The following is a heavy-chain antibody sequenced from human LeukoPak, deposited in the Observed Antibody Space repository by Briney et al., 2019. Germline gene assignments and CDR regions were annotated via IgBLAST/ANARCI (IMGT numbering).Heavy chain of an antibody. D-gene: IGHD2-2*01. CDR3: ARDRPNCSSTSCYEPLFDY. CDR2: INPSGGT. CDR1: GYTFTSYY. J-gene: IGHJ4*02. Sequence: ASVKVSCKASGYTFTSYYMHWVRQAPGQGLEWMGIINPSGGTNYAQKFQGRVTMTRDTSTSTAYMELSRLRSDDTAVYYCARDRPNCSSTSCYEPLFDYWGQGTLVTVSS. V-gene: IGHV1-2*02.